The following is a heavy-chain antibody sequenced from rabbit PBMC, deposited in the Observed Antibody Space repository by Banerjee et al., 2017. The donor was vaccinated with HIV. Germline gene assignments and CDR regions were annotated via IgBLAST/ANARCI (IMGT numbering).Heavy chain of an antibody. D-gene: IGHD6-1*01. V-gene: IGHV1S43*01. J-gene: IGHJ4*01. CDR1: GFSFSSGYD. Sequence: QQQLVESGGGLVKPGASLTLTCKASGFSFSSGYDMCWVRQAPGKGPEWIACIYTGSGSTWYASWMNGRFTISRSTSLNTVDLKMTSLTAADTATYFCARGGYSRAYAGYAYDCYFNLWGPGTLVTVS. CDR3: ARGGYSRAYAGYAYDCYFNL. CDR2: IYTGSGST.